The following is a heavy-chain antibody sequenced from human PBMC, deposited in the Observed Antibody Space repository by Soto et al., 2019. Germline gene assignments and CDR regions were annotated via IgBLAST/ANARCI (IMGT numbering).Heavy chain of an antibody. CDR1: GFTFSSYS. CDR2: ISSSSSTI. Sequence: LRLSCAASGFTFSSYSMNWVRQAPGKGLEWVSYISSSSSTIYYADSVKGRFTISRDNAKNSLCLQMNSLRDEDTAVYYCARGHDYYDSSGYYGYWGQGTLVTVSS. J-gene: IGHJ4*02. V-gene: IGHV3-48*02. D-gene: IGHD3-22*01. CDR3: ARGHDYYDSSGYYGY.